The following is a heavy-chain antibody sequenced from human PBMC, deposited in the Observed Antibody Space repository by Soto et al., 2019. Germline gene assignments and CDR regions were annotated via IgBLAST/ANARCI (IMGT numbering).Heavy chain of an antibody. CDR1: GFTFSSNG. CDR3: ANRLVRGVIIVHDPDRGELYGMDV. Sequence: QVQLVESGGGVVQPGRSLRLSCAASGFTFSSNGMHWVRQAPGKGLEWVAVISYDGSNKYYADSVKGRFTISRDNSKNTLYLQMNSLRAEDTAVYSCANRLVRGVIIVHDPDRGELYGMDVWGQGTTVTVSS. J-gene: IGHJ6*02. CDR2: ISYDGSNK. D-gene: IGHD3-10*01. V-gene: IGHV3-30*18.